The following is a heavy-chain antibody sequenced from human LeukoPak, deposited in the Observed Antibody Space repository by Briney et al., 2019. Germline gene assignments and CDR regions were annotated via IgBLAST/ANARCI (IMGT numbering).Heavy chain of an antibody. CDR1: GFTFSSYN. V-gene: IGHV3-21*01. CDR2: ITSSSTYI. CDR3: ARDPYSGNYGAYYYYYMDV. D-gene: IGHD1-26*01. Sequence: GGSLRLSCAASGFTFSSYNMNWVRQAPGKGLEWVPSITSSSTYIYYADSVRGRFTISRDNAKNSLYLQMNSLRAEDTAVYFCARDPYSGNYGAYYYYYMDVWGKGTTVTISS. J-gene: IGHJ6*03.